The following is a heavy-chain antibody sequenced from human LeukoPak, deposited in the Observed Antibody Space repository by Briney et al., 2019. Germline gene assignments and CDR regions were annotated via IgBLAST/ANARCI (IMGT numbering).Heavy chain of an antibody. CDR2: IHQSGNT. Sequence: PSQTLSLTCDVSGDSIGIRGYAWSWIRQPPGRGLEWIGYIHQSGNTYYNPSLQSRVTISIDTSNNHYSLNLTSVTAADTAVYFCARRVAGAGTSYFDLWGQGTPVTVSS. CDR3: ARRVAGAGTSYFDL. J-gene: IGHJ4*02. CDR1: GDSIGIRGYA. D-gene: IGHD6-13*01. V-gene: IGHV4-30-2*01.